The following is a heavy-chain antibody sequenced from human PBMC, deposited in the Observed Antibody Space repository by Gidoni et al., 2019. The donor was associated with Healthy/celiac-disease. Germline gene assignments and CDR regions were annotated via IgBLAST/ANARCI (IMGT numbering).Heavy chain of an antibody. J-gene: IGHJ4*02. D-gene: IGHD4-17*01. CDR2: INHSGST. CDR1: GGSFSGYY. V-gene: IGHV4-34*01. CDR3: ARDHGTTVTTDLDY. Sequence: QVQLQQWGAGLLKPSETLSLTCAVYGGSFSGYYWSWIRQPPGKGLEWIGEINHSGSTNYNPSLKSRVTISVDTSKNQFSLKLSSVTAADTAVYYCARDHGTTVTTDLDYWGQGTLVTVSS.